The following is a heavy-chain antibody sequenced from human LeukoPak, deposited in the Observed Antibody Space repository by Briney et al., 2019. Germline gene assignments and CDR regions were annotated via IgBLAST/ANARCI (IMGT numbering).Heavy chain of an antibody. CDR2: IYPGDSDI. J-gene: IGHJ4*02. Sequence: GESLKISCKGSGYSFTIYWIAWVRRMPGKGLEWMGIIYPGDSDIRYSPSFQGQVTISADKFISTAYLQWSSLKASDTAMYYRAGLPLNYPRASPLGYWGQGTLVTVSS. CDR3: AGLPLNYPRASPLGY. V-gene: IGHV5-51*01. D-gene: IGHD1-7*01. CDR1: GYSFTIYW.